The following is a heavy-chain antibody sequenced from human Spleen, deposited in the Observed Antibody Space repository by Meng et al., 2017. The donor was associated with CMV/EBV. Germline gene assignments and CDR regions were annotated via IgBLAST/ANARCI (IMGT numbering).Heavy chain of an antibody. J-gene: IGHJ4*02. V-gene: IGHV3-21*01. CDR3: ARRAGSFMSLYYFDW. Sequence: GESLKISCAASAFTFSNYTMNWVRQAPGKGLEWVSSISSSSSYMYYADSVKGRFTISRDNAKNSLYLQMNNLRAEDTAVYFCARRAGSFMSLYYFDWWGQGTLVTVSS. CDR2: ISSSSSYM. CDR1: AFTFSNYT. D-gene: IGHD1-26*01.